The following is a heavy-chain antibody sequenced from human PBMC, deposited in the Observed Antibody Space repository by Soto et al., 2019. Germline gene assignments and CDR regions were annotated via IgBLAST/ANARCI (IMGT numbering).Heavy chain of an antibody. Sequence: QVQLVESGGGVVQPGRSLRLSCAVSGFTVSTYGMHWVRQAPGKGLEWVAVISRDGGTKYYADSVKGRFTISRDNSTNTLFLEMNSLRSDDMAVYYCTGEVASGYWGQGTLFTVSS. D-gene: IGHD2-8*02. CDR2: ISRDGGTK. CDR3: TGEVASGY. CDR1: GFTVSTYG. J-gene: IGHJ4*02. V-gene: IGHV3-30*03.